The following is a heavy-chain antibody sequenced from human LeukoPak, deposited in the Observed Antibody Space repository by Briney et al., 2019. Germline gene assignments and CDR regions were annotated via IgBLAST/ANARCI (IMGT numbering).Heavy chain of an antibody. D-gene: IGHD3-22*01. CDR1: GGSFSGYY. J-gene: IGHJ6*02. CDR3: ARDYSNYYDSSAYYPYYYYYGMDV. V-gene: IGHV4-34*01. Sequence: SETLSLTCAVYGGSFSGYYWSWIRQPPGKGLEWIGEINHSGSTNYNPSLKSRVTISVDTSKNQFSLKLSSVTAADTAVYYCARDYSNYYDSSAYYPYYYYYGMDVWGQGTTVTVSS. CDR2: INHSGST.